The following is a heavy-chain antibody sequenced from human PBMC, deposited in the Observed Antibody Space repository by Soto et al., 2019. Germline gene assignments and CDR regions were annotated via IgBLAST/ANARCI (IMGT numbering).Heavy chain of an antibody. V-gene: IGHV2-26*01. Sequence: QVTLKESGPVPVKPTETLTLRCTVSGLSITDSEMGVSWIRQPPGQPLEWLAHIDSSGEKSYRTFLKSRRAISKDTSKSQIVLTMTNMDPADTATYYCARRHLAVAVSPWFDPWGQGITVTVSS. CDR2: IDSSGEK. J-gene: IGHJ5*02. CDR1: GLSITDSEMG. CDR3: ARRHLAVAVSPWFDP. D-gene: IGHD6-19*01.